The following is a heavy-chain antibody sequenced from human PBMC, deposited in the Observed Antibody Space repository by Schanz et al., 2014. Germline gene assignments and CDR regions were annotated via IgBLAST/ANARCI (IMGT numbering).Heavy chain of an antibody. D-gene: IGHD2-2*01. CDR1: GVSFSGYY. Sequence: QVQLQQWGAGLLKPSETLSLTCAVYGVSFSGYYWSWIRQPRGKGLKWIAEINHGGSTSYNPSLKSRVTISVDTSRNRFYLKLRSVTAAYTAVYYGARAARRTRVVPLYFDYWGQGTLVTVSS. V-gene: IGHV4-34*01. CDR2: INHGGST. CDR3: ARAARRTRVVPLYFDY. J-gene: IGHJ4*02.